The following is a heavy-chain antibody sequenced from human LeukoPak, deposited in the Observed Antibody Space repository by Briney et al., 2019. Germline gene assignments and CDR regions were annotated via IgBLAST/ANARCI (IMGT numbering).Heavy chain of an antibody. Sequence: PGRSLRLSCAASGFTFSSYAMHWVRQAPGKGLEWVAVISYDGSNKYYADSVKGRFTVSRDNAKRSLYLQIESLRDDDTAVYHCALGTINKDYYFGMDVWGQGTTVTVSS. J-gene: IGHJ6*02. CDR3: ALGTINKDYYFGMDV. CDR2: ISYDGSNK. D-gene: IGHD2-8*01. V-gene: IGHV3-30*04. CDR1: GFTFSSYA.